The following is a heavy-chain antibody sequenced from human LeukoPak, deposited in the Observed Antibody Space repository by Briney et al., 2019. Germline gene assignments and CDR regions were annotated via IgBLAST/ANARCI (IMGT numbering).Heavy chain of an antibody. Sequence: GASVKVSCKASGYTFTGYYMHWVRQAPGQGLEWMGWIKPNSGGTNYAQKFQGRVTMTRDTSISTAYMELSRLRSDDTAVYYWARVPRGYSYVLSPIPDYWGQGALVTVSS. V-gene: IGHV1-2*02. CDR2: IKPNSGGT. D-gene: IGHD5-18*01. J-gene: IGHJ4*02. CDR3: ARVPRGYSYVLSPIPDY. CDR1: GYTFTGYY.